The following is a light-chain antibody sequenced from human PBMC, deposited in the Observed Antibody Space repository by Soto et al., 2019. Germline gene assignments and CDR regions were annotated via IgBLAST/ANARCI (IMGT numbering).Light chain of an antibody. CDR1: QSVSYY. V-gene: IGKV3D-20*02. CDR3: QQRSNWPRGT. CDR2: DAS. J-gene: IGKJ2*01. Sequence: EIVLTQSPGTLSLSPGERATLSCRASQSVSYYLAWYQQKPGQAPRLLIYDASSRATGVPDRFSGSGSGTDFTLTISRLEPEDFAVYYCQQRSNWPRGTFGQGTKLEIK.